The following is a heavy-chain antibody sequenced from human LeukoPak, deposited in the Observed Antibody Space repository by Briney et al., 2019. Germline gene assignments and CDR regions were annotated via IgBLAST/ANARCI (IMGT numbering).Heavy chain of an antibody. CDR3: ARGTLQLVRYYYYYMDV. CDR2: IHTSGSI. CDR1: GGSISSYY. D-gene: IGHD6-13*01. J-gene: IGHJ6*03. Sequence: PSETLSLTCTVSGGSISSYYWSWIRQPAGKGLEWIGRIHTSGSINYNPSLKSRVTISVDTSKNQFSLKLSSVTAADTAVYYCARGTLQLVRYYYYYMDVWGKGTTVTVSS. V-gene: IGHV4-4*07.